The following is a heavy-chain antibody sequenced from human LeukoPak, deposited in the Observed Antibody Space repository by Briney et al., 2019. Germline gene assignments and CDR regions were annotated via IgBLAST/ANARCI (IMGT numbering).Heavy chain of an antibody. CDR1: GGSISSSSYY. Sequence: SETLSLTCTVSGGSISSSSYYWGWIRQPPGKGLEWIGSIYYSGSTYYNPSLKSRVTISVDTSKNKFSLKLNSVTAADTAVYYCARPAYRGSYYDAFDIWGQGTMVTVSP. CDR3: ARPAYRGSYYDAFDI. CDR2: IYYSGST. J-gene: IGHJ3*02. D-gene: IGHD1-26*01. V-gene: IGHV4-39*01.